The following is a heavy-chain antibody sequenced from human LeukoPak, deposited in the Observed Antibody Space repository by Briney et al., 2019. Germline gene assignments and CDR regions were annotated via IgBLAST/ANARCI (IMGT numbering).Heavy chain of an antibody. J-gene: IGHJ4*02. Sequence: GGSLKLSCAASGFTFSNYAINWVRQAPGKGLEWVSAISASGGSSYYADSVRDRFTISRDNSKNMLYLKMSSLRAEDTAVYYCAKEMALGIAVAGFFDFWGQGTLVTVSS. V-gene: IGHV3-23*01. CDR2: ISASGGSS. CDR3: AKEMALGIAVAGFFDF. D-gene: IGHD6-19*01. CDR1: GFTFSNYA.